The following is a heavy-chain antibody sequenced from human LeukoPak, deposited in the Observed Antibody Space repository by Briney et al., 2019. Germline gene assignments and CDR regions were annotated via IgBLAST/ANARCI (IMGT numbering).Heavy chain of an antibody. D-gene: IGHD2/OR15-2a*01. J-gene: IGHJ4*02. CDR3: AKASGSIAFDFDY. CDR1: GFTFSDYG. CDR2: ISDGGGST. Sequence: PGGSLRLSCAASGFTFSDYGMSWVRQAPGKGLEWVSAISDGGGSTYYADSVRGRLTISRDNSKNTLYLQMNSLRAEDTAVYYCAKASGSIAFDFDYWGQGTLVTVSS. V-gene: IGHV3-23*01.